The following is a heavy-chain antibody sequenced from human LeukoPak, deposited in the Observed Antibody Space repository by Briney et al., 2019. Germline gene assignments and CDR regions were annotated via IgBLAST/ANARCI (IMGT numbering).Heavy chain of an antibody. D-gene: IGHD4-23*01. Sequence: LSLTCTVSGASFNSDDQYWNWIRQAPGKGLEWVSYISSSGSTIYYADSVKGRFTISRDNAKNSLYLQMNSLRAEDTAVYYCARDSGGNWGQGTLVTVSS. CDR1: GASFNSDDQY. J-gene: IGHJ4*02. V-gene: IGHV3-11*01. CDR2: ISSSGSTI. CDR3: ARDSGGN.